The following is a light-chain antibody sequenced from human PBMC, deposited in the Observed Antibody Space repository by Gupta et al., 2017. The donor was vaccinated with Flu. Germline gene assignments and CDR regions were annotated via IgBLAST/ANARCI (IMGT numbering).Light chain of an antibody. CDR2: KDT. Sequence: CWYQQKPGQSLVFVIYKDTKRPSGISDRSCGANSGNIAILTIRGTQAMDDYYHYAQAWDSNTVVFGTGTKLTVL. J-gene: IGLJ1*01. V-gene: IGLV3-1*01. CDR3: QAWDSNTVV.